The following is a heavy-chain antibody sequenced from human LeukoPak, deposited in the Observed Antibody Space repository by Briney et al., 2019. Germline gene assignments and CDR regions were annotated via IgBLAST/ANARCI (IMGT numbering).Heavy chain of an antibody. Sequence: GASVKVSCKVSGYTLTELSMHWVRQAPGKGLEWMGGFDPEDGETIYAQKFQGRVTMTEDTSTDTAYMELSSLRSEDTAVYYCATYHCSGGSCYQYYFDYWGQGTLVTVSS. J-gene: IGHJ4*02. D-gene: IGHD2-15*01. CDR2: FDPEDGET. CDR3: ATYHCSGGSCYQYYFDY. V-gene: IGHV1-24*01. CDR1: GYTLTELS.